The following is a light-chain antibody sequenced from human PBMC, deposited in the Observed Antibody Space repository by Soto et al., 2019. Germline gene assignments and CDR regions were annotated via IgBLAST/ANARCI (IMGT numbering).Light chain of an antibody. CDR2: QDN. V-gene: IGLV3-1*01. CDR3: QAWDSSSLDV. J-gene: IGLJ1*01. CDR1: KLGDKY. Sequence: SYELTQPPSVSVSPGQTASITCSGDKLGDKYASWYQQKPGQSPVMVIYQDNKRPSGIPERFSGSNSGNTATLTISGTQAMDEADYYCQAWDSSSLDVFGTGTKLTVL.